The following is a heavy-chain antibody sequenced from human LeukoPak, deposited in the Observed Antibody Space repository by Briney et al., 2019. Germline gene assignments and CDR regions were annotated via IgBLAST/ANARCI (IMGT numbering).Heavy chain of an antibody. CDR1: GFTFSSYD. CDR3: ARGGDGYNPTDFDY. CDR2: IGTAGDT. Sequence: GGSLRLSCAASGFTFSSYDMHWVRQATGKGLEWVSAIGTAGDTYYPGSVKGRFTISRENAKNSLYLQMNSLRAGDTAEYYCARGGDGYNPTDFDYWGQGTLVTVSS. D-gene: IGHD5-24*01. V-gene: IGHV3-13*01. J-gene: IGHJ4*02.